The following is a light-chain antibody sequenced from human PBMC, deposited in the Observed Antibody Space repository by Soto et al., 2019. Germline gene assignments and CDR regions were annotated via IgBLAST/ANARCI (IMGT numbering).Light chain of an antibody. J-gene: IGLJ1*01. CDR1: SSDVGRYNL. CDR3: CSYAGGDPFRYV. CDR2: EVT. Sequence: QSALTQPASVSGSPGQSITISCTGTSSDVGRYNLVSWYQQHPGKAPKVMIYEVTKRPSGVSNRFSGSKSGNTASLTISGLQAEDEAHYYCCSYAGGDPFRYVFGTGTKLTVL. V-gene: IGLV2-23*02.